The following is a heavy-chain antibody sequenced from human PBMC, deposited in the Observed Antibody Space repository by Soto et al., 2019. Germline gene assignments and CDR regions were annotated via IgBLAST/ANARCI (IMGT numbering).Heavy chain of an antibody. Sequence: GGSLRLSCAASGFTFSSYSMNWVRQAPGKGLEWVSSISSSSSYIYYADSVKGRFTISRDNAKNSLYLQMNSLRAEDTAVYCCARAPFYCSSTSCNWFDPWGQGTLVTVSS. CDR3: ARAPFYCSSTSCNWFDP. D-gene: IGHD2-2*01. CDR1: GFTFSSYS. J-gene: IGHJ5*02. CDR2: ISSSSSYI. V-gene: IGHV3-21*01.